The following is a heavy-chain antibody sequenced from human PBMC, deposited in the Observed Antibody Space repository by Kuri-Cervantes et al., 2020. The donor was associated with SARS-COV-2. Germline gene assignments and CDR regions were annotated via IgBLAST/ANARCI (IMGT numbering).Heavy chain of an antibody. Sequence: LSLTCAVYGGSFSGYYWSWIRQAPGKGLEWVSYISSSSSYTNYADSVKGRFTISRDNAKDSLYLQMNSLRAEDTAVYYCARDLNGGSDYWGQGTLVTVSS. CDR2: ISSSSSYT. D-gene: IGHD3-10*01. CDR3: ARDLNGGSDY. V-gene: IGHV3-11*05. CDR1: GGSFSGYY. J-gene: IGHJ4*02.